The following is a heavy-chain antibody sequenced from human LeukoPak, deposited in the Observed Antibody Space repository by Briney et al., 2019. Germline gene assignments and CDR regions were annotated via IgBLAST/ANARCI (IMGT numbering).Heavy chain of an antibody. Sequence: GESQKISCKGSGYSFTRHWIAWVRQMPGKGLEWMGIIYPGDSDTRYSPSFQGHVTISADKSISTAYLQWSSLKASDTAMYYCARHGQYYYDSSGYSFDYWGQGTLVTVSS. CDR1: GYSFTRHW. J-gene: IGHJ4*02. V-gene: IGHV5-51*01. CDR3: ARHGQYYYDSSGYSFDY. CDR2: IYPGDSDT. D-gene: IGHD3-22*01.